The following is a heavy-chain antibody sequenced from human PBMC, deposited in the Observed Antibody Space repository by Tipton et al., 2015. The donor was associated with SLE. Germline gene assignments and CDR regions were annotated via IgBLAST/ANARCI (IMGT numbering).Heavy chain of an antibody. D-gene: IGHD3-3*01. Sequence: LRLSCTVSGGSISSYYWSWIRQPAGKGLEWIGRIYTSGSTNYNPSLKSRVTISVDTSKNQFSLKLSSVTAADTAVYYCARDDFWSGREWFDPWGQGTLVTVSS. CDR2: IYTSGST. CDR3: ARDDFWSGREWFDP. CDR1: GGSISSYY. V-gene: IGHV4-4*07. J-gene: IGHJ5*02.